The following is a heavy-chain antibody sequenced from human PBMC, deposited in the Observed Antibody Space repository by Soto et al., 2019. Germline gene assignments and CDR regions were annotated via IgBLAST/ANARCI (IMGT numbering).Heavy chain of an antibody. D-gene: IGHD3-3*01. CDR2: IYYSGST. CDR3: ARFGGISSPKGGFAFDI. V-gene: IGHV4-31*03. J-gene: IGHJ3*02. CDR1: GGSISSGAYY. Sequence: SETLSLTCTVSGGSISSGAYYWSWIRQHPGKGLEWIGYIYYSGSTYYNLSLKSRVTISVDTSKNQFSLNLSSVTATDTAVYYCARFGGISSPKGGFAFDIPGPGTMVTVSS.